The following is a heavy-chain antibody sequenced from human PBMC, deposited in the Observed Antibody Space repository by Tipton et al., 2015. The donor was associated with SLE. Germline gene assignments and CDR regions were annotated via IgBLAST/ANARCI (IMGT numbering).Heavy chain of an antibody. Sequence: LSLTCAVSGYSISSGYYWGWIRQPPGKGLEWIGSIYHSGSTYYNPSLKSRVTISVDTSKNQFSLKLSSVTAADTAVYYCARVGYSSSWYGGGFDYWGQGTLVTVSS. CDR2: IYHSGST. D-gene: IGHD6-13*01. CDR3: ARVGYSSSWYGGGFDY. V-gene: IGHV4-38-2*01. J-gene: IGHJ4*02. CDR1: GYSISSGYY.